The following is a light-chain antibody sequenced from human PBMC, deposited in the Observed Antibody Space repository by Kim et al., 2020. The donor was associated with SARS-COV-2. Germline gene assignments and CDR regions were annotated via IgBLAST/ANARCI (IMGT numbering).Light chain of an antibody. Sequence: GQSVTISCTGTSSDVGGYNYVSWYQQHPGKAPKLMIYEVSKRPSGVPDRFSGSKSGNTASLTVSGLQAEDEADYYCSSYAGSNNYVFGTGTTVTVL. CDR2: EVS. J-gene: IGLJ1*01. CDR1: SSDVGGYNY. CDR3: SSYAGSNNYV. V-gene: IGLV2-8*01.